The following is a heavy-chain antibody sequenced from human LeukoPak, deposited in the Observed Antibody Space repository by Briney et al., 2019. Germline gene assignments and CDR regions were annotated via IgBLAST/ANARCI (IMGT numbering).Heavy chain of an antibody. V-gene: IGHV1-18*01. CDR2: ISAYNGNT. CDR3: ARVGEGRHGDFGNWFDP. Sequence: ASVKVSCKASGYTFTSYGISWVRQAPGQGLEWMGWISAYNGNTNYAQKLQGRVTMTTDTSTSTAYMELRSLRSEDTAVYYCARVGEGRHGDFGNWFDPWGQGTLVTVTS. J-gene: IGHJ5*02. CDR1: GYTFTSYG. D-gene: IGHD4-17*01.